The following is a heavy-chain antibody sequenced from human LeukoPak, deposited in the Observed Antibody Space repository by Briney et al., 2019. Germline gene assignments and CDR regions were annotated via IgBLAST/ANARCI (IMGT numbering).Heavy chain of an antibody. CDR2: ISGSGGST. J-gene: IGHJ3*02. CDR3: ANRGTQWLVRSAFDI. V-gene: IGHV3-23*01. CDR1: GFTFSSYA. D-gene: IGHD6-19*01. Sequence: PGGSLRLSCAASGFTFSSYAMSWVRQAPGKGLEWVSAISGSGGSTYYADSVKGRFTISRDNSKNTLYLQMSSLRAEDTAVYYCANRGTQWLVRSAFDIWGQGTMVTVSS.